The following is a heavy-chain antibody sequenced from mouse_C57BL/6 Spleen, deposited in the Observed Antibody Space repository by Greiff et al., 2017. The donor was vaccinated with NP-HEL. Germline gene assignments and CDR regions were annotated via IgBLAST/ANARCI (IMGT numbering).Heavy chain of an antibody. CDR2: ISSGGSYT. J-gene: IGHJ3*01. D-gene: IGHD2-4*01. CDR1: GFTFSSYG. V-gene: IGHV5-6*01. Sequence: EVMLVESGGDLVKPGGSLKLSCAASGFTFSSYGMSWVRQTPDTRLEWVATISSGGSYTYYPDSVKGRFTISRDNAKNTLYLQMSSLKSEDTAMYYCASPYDYDEGFAYWGQGTLVTVSA. CDR3: ASPYDYDEGFAY.